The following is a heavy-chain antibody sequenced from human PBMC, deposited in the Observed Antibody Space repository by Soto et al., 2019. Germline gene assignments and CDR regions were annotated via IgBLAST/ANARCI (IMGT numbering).Heavy chain of an antibody. D-gene: IGHD2-8*01. CDR3: AKGEIVLMVYDQLDY. J-gene: IGHJ4*02. CDR1: GFTFSSYA. CDR2: ISGSGGST. Sequence: GGSLRLSCAASGFTFSSYAMSWIRQAPGKGLEWVSAISGSGGSTYYADSVKGRFTISRDNSKNTLYLQMNSLRAEDTAVYYCAKGEIVLMVYDQLDYWGQGTLVTVSS. V-gene: IGHV3-23*01.